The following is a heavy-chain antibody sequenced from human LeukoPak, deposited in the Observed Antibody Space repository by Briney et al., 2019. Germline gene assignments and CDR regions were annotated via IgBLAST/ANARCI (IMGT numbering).Heavy chain of an antibody. Sequence: PGGSLRLSCAASGFTFSTYWMHWVRQASGKGLEYVSAISNNGRTTYYADSVKGRFTISRDNSKNTLYLQMASLRAEDTAVYYCVKGSEAYCDSKSDHWGQGTLVTVSS. CDR2: ISNNGRTT. CDR3: VKGSEAYCDSKSDH. CDR1: GFTFSTYW. J-gene: IGHJ4*02. V-gene: IGHV3-64D*09. D-gene: IGHD3-22*01.